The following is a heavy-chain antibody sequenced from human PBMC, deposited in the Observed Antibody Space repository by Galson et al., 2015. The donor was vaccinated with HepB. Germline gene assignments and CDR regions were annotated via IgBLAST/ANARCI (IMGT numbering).Heavy chain of an antibody. J-gene: IGHJ6*03. CDR2: INHSGST. CDR3: ARGGYRSSAAYRYYYMDV. Sequence: SLTCAVYGGSFNGYYWSWIRQPPGKGLEWIGEINHSGSTNYNPSLKSRVTISVDTSKNHFSLRLSSVTAADTAMYYCARGGYRSSAAYRYYYMDVWGTGTTVTVSS. V-gene: IGHV4-34*01. CDR1: GGSFNGYY. D-gene: IGHD6-19*01.